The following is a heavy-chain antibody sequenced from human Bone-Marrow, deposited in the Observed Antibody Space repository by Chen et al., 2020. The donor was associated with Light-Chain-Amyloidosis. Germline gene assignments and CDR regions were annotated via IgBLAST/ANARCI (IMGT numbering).Heavy chain of an antibody. CDR3: AKDRWDYYDSSGYYGYFDY. CDR1: GFTFSSYA. Sequence: EVQLLESGGGLVQPGGSLRLSCAAPGFTFSSYAMNWVRQAPGKGLEWVSAISCGGGSTYYADSVKGRFTISRDNSKNTLYLQMNSLRAEDTAVDYCAKDRWDYYDSSGYYGYFDYWGQGTLVTVSS. CDR2: ISCGGGST. D-gene: IGHD3-22*01. J-gene: IGHJ4*02. V-gene: IGHV3-23*01.